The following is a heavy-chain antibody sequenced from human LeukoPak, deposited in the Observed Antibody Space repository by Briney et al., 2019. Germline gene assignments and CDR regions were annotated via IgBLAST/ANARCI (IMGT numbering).Heavy chain of an antibody. J-gene: IGHJ4*02. V-gene: IGHV3-30*03. CDR3: ATGGLYRVH. CDR2: ISYDGSNK. Sequence: TGGSLRLSCAASGFTFSSYGMHWVRQAPGKGLEWVAVISYDGSNKYYADSVKGRFTISRDNAKNSLYLEMNSLRDEDTAVYYCATGGLYRVHWGQGALVTVSS. CDR1: GFTFSSYG. D-gene: IGHD1-1*01.